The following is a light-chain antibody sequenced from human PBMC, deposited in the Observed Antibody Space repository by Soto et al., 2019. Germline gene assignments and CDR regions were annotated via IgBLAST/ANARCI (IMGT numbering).Light chain of an antibody. CDR2: GAS. J-gene: IGKJ4*01. CDR3: QQYNNLPLT. CDR1: QSVSSN. Sequence: EIVMAQSPATLSVSPGERATLSCRASQSVSSNLAWYEQKPGLAPRLLIHGASTRATGIPARFSGSGSGTVFTLTISSLQSEDFAVYYCQQYNNLPLTFGGGTKVEIK. V-gene: IGKV3-15*01.